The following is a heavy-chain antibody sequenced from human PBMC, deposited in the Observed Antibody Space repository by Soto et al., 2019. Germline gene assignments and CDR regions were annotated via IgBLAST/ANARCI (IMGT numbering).Heavy chain of an antibody. CDR1: GYTFTDYW. V-gene: IGHV5-10-1*01. D-gene: IGHD3-3*01. CDR2: IDPRDSYT. Sequence: GESLEISCKGSGYTFTDYWINWVRQMPGKGLEWMGRIDPRDSYTKYSPSFQGHVTISADKSISTAYLEWSSLEASDTAMYYCARARSITIFGVVGFEMDVWGQGTTVTVSS. J-gene: IGHJ6*02. CDR3: ARARSITIFGVVGFEMDV.